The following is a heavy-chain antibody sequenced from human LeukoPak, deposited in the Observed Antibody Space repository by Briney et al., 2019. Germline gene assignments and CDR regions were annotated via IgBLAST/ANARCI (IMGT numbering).Heavy chain of an antibody. J-gene: IGHJ1*01. CDR1: GYTFTGYY. CDR3: ARVGAMVL. Sequence: ASVKVSCKASGYTFTGYYMHWVRQAPGQGLEWMGWINPNSGGTNYAQKFQGRITMTRDKSISTAYMDLTSLRSDDTAVYYCARVGAMVLWGQGTLVTVSS. V-gene: IGHV1-2*02. CDR2: INPNSGGT. D-gene: IGHD5-18*01.